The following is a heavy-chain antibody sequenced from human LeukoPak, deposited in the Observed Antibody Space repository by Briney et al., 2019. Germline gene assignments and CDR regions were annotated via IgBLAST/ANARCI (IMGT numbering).Heavy chain of an antibody. Sequence: ASVKVSCKASGYTFTSYDINWVRQATGQGLEWMGWMNPNSGNTGYAQKFQGRVTMTRNTSISIAYMELSSLRSEDTAVYYCAREGYCSSTSCSVGFDYWGQGTLVTVSS. CDR3: AREGYCSSTSCSVGFDY. CDR1: GYTFTSYD. J-gene: IGHJ4*02. V-gene: IGHV1-8*01. CDR2: MNPNSGNT. D-gene: IGHD2-2*01.